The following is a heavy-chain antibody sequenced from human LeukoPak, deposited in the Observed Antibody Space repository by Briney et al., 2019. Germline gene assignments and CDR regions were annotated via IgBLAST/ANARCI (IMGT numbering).Heavy chain of an antibody. CDR2: TSSDLNVK. Sequence: GGSLRLSCAASGFTFRNYVIHWVRQAPGKGLEWVAVTSSDLNVKLYADSVKGRFTISRDNAKNSLYLQMNSLRAEDTAVYYCARDMASPRNDNLDYWGQGTLVTVSS. D-gene: IGHD1-1*01. CDR3: ARDMASPRNDNLDY. J-gene: IGHJ4*02. CDR1: GFTFRNYV. V-gene: IGHV3-30-3*01.